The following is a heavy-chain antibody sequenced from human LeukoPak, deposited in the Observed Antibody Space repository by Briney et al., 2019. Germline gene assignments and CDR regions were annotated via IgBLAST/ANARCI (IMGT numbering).Heavy chain of an antibody. CDR2: IYHSGST. CDR1: GFSLSTAGVG. V-gene: IGHV4-30-2*01. D-gene: IGHD4-17*01. Sequence: LVKPTQTLTLTCTFSGFSLSTAGVGVGWIRQPPGKGLEWIGYIYHSGSTYYNPSLKSRVTISVDRSKNQFSLKLSSVTAADTAVYYCARVGFYGDFDYWGQGTLVTVSS. CDR3: ARVGFYGDFDY. J-gene: IGHJ4*02.